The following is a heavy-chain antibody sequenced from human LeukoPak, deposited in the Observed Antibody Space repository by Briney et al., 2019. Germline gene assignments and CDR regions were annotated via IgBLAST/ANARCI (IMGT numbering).Heavy chain of an antibody. CDR2: ISGSGGST. D-gene: IGHD3-16*01. V-gene: IGHV3-23*01. J-gene: IGHJ4*02. CDR1: GFTVSSNY. CDR3: ATSAGDVGFDY. Sequence: GGSLRLSCAASGFTVSSNYMSWVRQAPGKGLEWVSAISGSGGSTYYADSVKGRFTISRDNSKNTLYLQTNSLRAEDTAVYYCATSAGDVGFDYWGQGTLVTVSS.